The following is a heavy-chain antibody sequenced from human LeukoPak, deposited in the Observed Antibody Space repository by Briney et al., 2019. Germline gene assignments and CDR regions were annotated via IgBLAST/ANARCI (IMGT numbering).Heavy chain of an antibody. CDR2: ISGSGGNT. V-gene: IGHV3-23*01. Sequence: GGSLRLSCAASGFTFSSYAMSWVRQAPGKGLEWVSGISGSGGNTYYADSVKGRLTISRDNSKNTLYVQMNSLRAEDTAVYYCAKTPSYTSWYYFDFWGQGTLVTVSS. CDR3: AKTPSYTSWYYFDF. CDR1: GFTFSSYA. D-gene: IGHD2-2*01. J-gene: IGHJ4*02.